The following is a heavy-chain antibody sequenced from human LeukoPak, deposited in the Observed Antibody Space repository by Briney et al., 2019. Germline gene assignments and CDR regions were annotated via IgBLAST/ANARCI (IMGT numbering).Heavy chain of an antibody. CDR3: ARVRYGGYGFDY. CDR1: GFTFSSYA. J-gene: IGHJ4*02. Sequence: GGSLRLSCAASGFTFSSYAMHWVRQAPGKGLEWVAVISYDGSNKYYADSVKGRFTISRDNSKNTLYLQMNSLRAEDTAVYYCARVRYGGYGFDYWGQGTLVTVSS. D-gene: IGHD5-12*01. CDR2: ISYDGSNK. V-gene: IGHV3-30-3*01.